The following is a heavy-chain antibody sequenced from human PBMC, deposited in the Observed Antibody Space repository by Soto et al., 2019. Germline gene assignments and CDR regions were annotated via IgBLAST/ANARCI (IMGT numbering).Heavy chain of an antibody. Sequence: PGGSLRLSCAASGFTFSSYAMSWVRQAPGKGLEWVSAISGSGGSTYYADSVKGRFTISRDNSKNTLYLQMNSLRAEDTAVYYCAKDDYLYGSGSYHFDYWGQGTLVTVSS. D-gene: IGHD3-10*01. CDR3: AKDDYLYGSGSYHFDY. V-gene: IGHV3-23*01. CDR2: ISGSGGST. J-gene: IGHJ4*02. CDR1: GFTFSSYA.